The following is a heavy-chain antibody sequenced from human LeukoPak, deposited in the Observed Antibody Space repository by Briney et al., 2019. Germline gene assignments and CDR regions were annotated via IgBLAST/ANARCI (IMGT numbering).Heavy chain of an antibody. V-gene: IGHV1-46*01. J-gene: IGHJ5*02. Sequence: ASVKVSCKASGYTFTSYYIHWVRQAPGQGLEWMGIINPSSSSTSYAQKFQGRVTMTRDTSTSTVYMELSSLRSEDTAVYYCARSVDIVSTTENWFDPWGQGTLVRVS. CDR1: GYTFTSYY. D-gene: IGHD5/OR15-5a*01. CDR3: ARSVDIVSTTENWFDP. CDR2: INPSSSST.